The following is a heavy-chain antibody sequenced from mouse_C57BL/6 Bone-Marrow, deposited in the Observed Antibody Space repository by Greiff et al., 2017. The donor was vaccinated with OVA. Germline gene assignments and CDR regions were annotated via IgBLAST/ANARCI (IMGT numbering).Heavy chain of an antibody. CDR3: ATIVTTRYWYFDV. CDR2: INPNNGTT. D-gene: IGHD2-5*01. Sequence: VHVKQSGPELVKPGDSVKISCKASGYSFTDYNMNWVKQSNGKSLEWIGVINPNNGTTSYNQKFKGKATLTVDHSSSTAYMQLNSLTSEDSAVYYCATIVTTRYWYFDVWGTGTTVTVSS. J-gene: IGHJ1*03. V-gene: IGHV1-39*01. CDR1: GYSFTDYN.